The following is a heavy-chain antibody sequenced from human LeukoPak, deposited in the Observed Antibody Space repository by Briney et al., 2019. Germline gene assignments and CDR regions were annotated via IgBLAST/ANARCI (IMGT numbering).Heavy chain of an antibody. V-gene: IGHV1-46*01. J-gene: IGHJ6*02. Sequence: ASVKVSCKASGYTFTSYYMHWVRQAPGQGLEWMGIINPSGGSASYAQKFQERVTITRDMSTSTAYMELSSLRSEDTAVYYCADHYDFWSGGYYGMDVWGQGTTVTVSS. CDR2: INPSGGSA. D-gene: IGHD3-3*01. CDR3: ADHYDFWSGGYYGMDV. CDR1: GYTFTSYY.